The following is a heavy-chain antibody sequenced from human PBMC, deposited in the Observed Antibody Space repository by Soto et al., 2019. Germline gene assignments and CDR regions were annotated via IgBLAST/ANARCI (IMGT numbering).Heavy chain of an antibody. CDR2: ISGSGGST. Sequence: EVQLLESGGGLVQPGGSLRLSCAAPRFTFSSYTMSWVRQAPGMGLEWVSGISGSGGSTYYADFVKGRFTISRDNSKNTLYLQMNSLRAEDTAVYYCAKDRGYSYGYDAFDMWGQGTMVTVSS. V-gene: IGHV3-23*01. CDR1: RFTFSSYT. D-gene: IGHD5-18*01. J-gene: IGHJ3*02. CDR3: AKDRGYSYGYDAFDM.